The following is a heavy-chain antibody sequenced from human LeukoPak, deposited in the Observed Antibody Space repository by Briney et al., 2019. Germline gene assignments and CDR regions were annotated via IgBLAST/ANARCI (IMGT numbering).Heavy chain of an antibody. D-gene: IGHD1-26*01. V-gene: IGHV3-21*01. CDR2: ISSSRDYI. CDR3: AREEGGAGLYGFDI. Sequence: GGSLRLSCAASGFTFSSYSMNWVRQAPGKGLEWVSSISSSRDYIYYADSLKGRFTISRDNAKNSLYLQMNSLRAEDTAVYYCAREEGGAGLYGFDIWGQGTMVTVSS. CDR1: GFTFSSYS. J-gene: IGHJ3*02.